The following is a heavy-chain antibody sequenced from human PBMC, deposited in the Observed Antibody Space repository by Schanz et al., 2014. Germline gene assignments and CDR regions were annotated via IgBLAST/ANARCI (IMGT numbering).Heavy chain of an antibody. D-gene: IGHD2-2*02. CDR1: GYTFSSYT. CDR3: AGTYCSSTSCYTGYYYMDV. V-gene: IGHV1-69*09. CDR2: IIPILGIA. Sequence: QVQVEQSGPEVKKPGASVTVSCQASGYTFSSYTISWVRQAPGQGLEWMGRIIPILGIANYAQNVQGRVTITADKSTSTAYMELTSLRSEDTAVYYCAGTYCSSTSCYTGYYYMDVWGKGTTVTVSS. J-gene: IGHJ6*03.